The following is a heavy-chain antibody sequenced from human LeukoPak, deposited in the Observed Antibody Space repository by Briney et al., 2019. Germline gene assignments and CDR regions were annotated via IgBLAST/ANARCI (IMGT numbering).Heavy chain of an antibody. D-gene: IGHD3-22*01. Sequence: GESLKISSKGSGYNFASYWIGWVRKKPGRGLEWMGIIYPGDSDTRYSPSFQGQVTISADKSISTAYLHWSSLKASDTAMYFCARSSSGFFFDYWGQGTLVTVSS. CDR1: GYNFASYW. CDR2: IYPGDSDT. J-gene: IGHJ4*02. CDR3: ARSSSGFFFDY. V-gene: IGHV5-51*01.